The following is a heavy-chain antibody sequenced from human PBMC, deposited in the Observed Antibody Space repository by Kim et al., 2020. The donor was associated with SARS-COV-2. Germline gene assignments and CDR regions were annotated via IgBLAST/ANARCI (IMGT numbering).Heavy chain of an antibody. D-gene: IGHD6-13*01. CDR3: AREPYSSSWGGPHGYFDY. CDR1: GYTFTSYY. CDR2: INPSGGST. J-gene: IGHJ4*02. Sequence: ASVKVSCKASGYTFTSYYMHWVRQAPGQGLEWMGIINPSGGSTSYAQKFQGRVTMTRDTSTSTVYMELSSLRSEDTAVYYCAREPYSSSWGGPHGYFDYWPGNPGHRLL. V-gene: IGHV1-46*01.